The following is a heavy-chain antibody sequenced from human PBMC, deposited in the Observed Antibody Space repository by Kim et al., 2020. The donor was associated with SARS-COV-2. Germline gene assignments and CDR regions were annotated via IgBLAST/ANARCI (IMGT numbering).Heavy chain of an antibody. D-gene: IGHD2-2*01. V-gene: IGHV3-30*18. J-gene: IGHJ6*01. CDR2: ISYDGSNK. CDR3: AKDYRSVVPAGYGMDV. CDR1: GFTFSSYG. Sequence: GGSLRLSCAASGFTFSSYGMHWVLQAPGKGLEWVAVISYDGSNKYYADSVKGRFTISRDNSKNTLYLQMNSLRAEDTAVYYCAKDYRSVVPAGYGMDVWG.